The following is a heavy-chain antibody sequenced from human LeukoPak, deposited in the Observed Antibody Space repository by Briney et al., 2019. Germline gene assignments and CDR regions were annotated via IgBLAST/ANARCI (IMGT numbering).Heavy chain of an antibody. Sequence: PSETLSLTCTVSGGSISSSSYYWGWIRQPPGKGLEWIGSIYYSGSTYYNPSLKSRVTISVDTSKNQFSLKLSSVTAADTAVYYCARGPSGYHNTGGQGTLVTVCS. CDR2: IYYSGST. V-gene: IGHV4-39*07. J-gene: IGHJ4*02. CDR3: ARGPSGYHNT. D-gene: IGHD5-12*01. CDR1: GGSISSSSYY.